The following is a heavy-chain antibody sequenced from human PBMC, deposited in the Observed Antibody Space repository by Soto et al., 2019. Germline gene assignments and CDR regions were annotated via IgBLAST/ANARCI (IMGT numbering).Heavy chain of an antibody. Sequence: QITLNESGPTQVKPRQTLTLTCTFSGFSLTTSGVGVGWIRQSPGKAPERLALIYWDDDKRYSPSLKSRLTITKDTSKNQVVLSLSDLDSSYTVNDYCAPRVAPRFFGVVTTIAIYFDFWAQVAPVAVSS. D-gene: IGHD3-3*01. J-gene: IGHJ4*02. CDR3: APRVAPRFFGVVTTIAIYFDF. CDR1: GFSLTTSGVG. CDR2: IYWDDDK. V-gene: IGHV2-5*02.